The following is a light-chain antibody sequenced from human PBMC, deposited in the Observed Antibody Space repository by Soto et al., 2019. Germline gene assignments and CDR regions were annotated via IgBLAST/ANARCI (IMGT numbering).Light chain of an antibody. V-gene: IGKV3-20*01. Sequence: EIVLTQSPGTLSLSPGDTATLSCRASQSVSSSYLAWYQQKPGQAPRLLIYAASRRATGVPDRFSGSGSGTDFTLTISRLEPEDFAVYSCKQQGGYPPITFGQGTRLEIK. CDR1: QSVSSSY. CDR3: KQQGGYPPIT. CDR2: AAS. J-gene: IGKJ5*01.